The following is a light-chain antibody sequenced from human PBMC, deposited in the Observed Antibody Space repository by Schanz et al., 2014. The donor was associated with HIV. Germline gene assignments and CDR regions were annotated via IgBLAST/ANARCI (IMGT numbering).Light chain of an antibody. J-gene: IGLJ3*02. CDR2: DVS. V-gene: IGLV2-14*01. CDR3: SSYTFSSTRPWV. Sequence: QSALTQPASVSGSPGQSITISCTGTSSDVGGYNYVSWYQQHPGKAPKLMIYDVSNRPSGVSNRFSGSKSGNTASLTISGLQAEDEADYYCSSYTFSSTRPWVFGGGTKLTVL. CDR1: SSDVGGYNY.